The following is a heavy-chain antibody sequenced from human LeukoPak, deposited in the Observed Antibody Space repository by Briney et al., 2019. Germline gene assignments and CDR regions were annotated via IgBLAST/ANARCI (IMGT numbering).Heavy chain of an antibody. D-gene: IGHD3-22*01. CDR1: GFTFSDYY. Sequence: GGSLRLSCAASGFTFSDYYMSWIRQAPGKGLEWVSYISSSGSTIYYADSVKGRFTISRDNAKNSLYLQMNSLRAEDTAAYYCARDQTAATYYYDSSGYLKYWGQGTLVTVSS. CDR2: ISSSGSTI. V-gene: IGHV3-11*01. J-gene: IGHJ4*02. CDR3: ARDQTAATYYYDSSGYLKY.